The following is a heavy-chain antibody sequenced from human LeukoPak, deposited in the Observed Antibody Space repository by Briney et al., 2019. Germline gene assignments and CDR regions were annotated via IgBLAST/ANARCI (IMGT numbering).Heavy chain of an antibody. CDR1: GYTFTGYY. CDR2: ISTYSGNT. CDR3: ARGYCRSTSCHEPPLYGMDV. D-gene: IGHD2-2*01. J-gene: IGHJ6*02. Sequence: ASVKVSCKASGYTFTGYYMHWVRQAPGQGLEWMGWISTYSGNTNYAQQLQGRVTMTSDTSTSTVYMELRSLRSDDTAVYYCARGYCRSTSCHEPPLYGMDVWGQGTTVTVS. V-gene: IGHV1-18*04.